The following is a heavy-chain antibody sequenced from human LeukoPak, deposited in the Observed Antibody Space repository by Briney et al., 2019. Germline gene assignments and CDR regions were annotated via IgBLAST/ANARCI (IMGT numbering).Heavy chain of an antibody. CDR3: ARDYVFAFDY. Sequence: PGGSLRLSCAASGFRFSTYSMNWVRQAPGKGLEWISYISHSGGAEHYTDSVKGRFTISRDNAKNALYLQMNGLRAEDTAVYFCARDYVFAFDYWSQGTLVTVSS. CDR1: GFRFSTYS. J-gene: IGHJ4*02. D-gene: IGHD3-10*02. CDR2: ISHSGGAE. V-gene: IGHV3-48*01.